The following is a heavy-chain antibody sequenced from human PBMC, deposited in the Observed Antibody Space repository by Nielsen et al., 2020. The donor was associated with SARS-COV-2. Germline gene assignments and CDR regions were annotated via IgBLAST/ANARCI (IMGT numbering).Heavy chain of an antibody. CDR1: GFTFDDYG. J-gene: IGHJ6*02. CDR3: ARGRGKQWLVLDGMDV. Sequence: GESLKISCAASGFTFDDYGMSWVRQAPGKGLEWVSGINWNGGSTGYADSVKGRFTISRDNSKNTLYLQMNSLRAEDTAVYYCARGRGKQWLVLDGMDVWGQGTTVTVSS. CDR2: INWNGGST. V-gene: IGHV3-20*04. D-gene: IGHD6-19*01.